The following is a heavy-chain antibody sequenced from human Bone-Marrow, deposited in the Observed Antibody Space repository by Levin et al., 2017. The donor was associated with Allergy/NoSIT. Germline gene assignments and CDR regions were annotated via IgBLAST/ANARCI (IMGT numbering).Heavy chain of an antibody. Sequence: SVKVSCKASGGTFSSYTISWVRQAPGQGLEWMGRIIPILGIANYAQKFQGRVTITADKSTSTAYMELSSLRSEDTAVYYCARNCSSTSCYLPGYYYYYGMDVWGQGTTVTVSS. CDR2: IIPILGIA. V-gene: IGHV1-69*02. D-gene: IGHD2-2*01. J-gene: IGHJ6*02. CDR3: ARNCSSTSCYLPGYYYYYGMDV. CDR1: GGTFSSYT.